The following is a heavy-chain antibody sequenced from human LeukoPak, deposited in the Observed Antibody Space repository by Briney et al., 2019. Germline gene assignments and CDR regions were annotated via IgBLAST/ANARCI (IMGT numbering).Heavy chain of an antibody. CDR2: IYPGDSDT. D-gene: IGHD6-13*01. Sequence: KGGESLKISCKGSGYSFTSYWIGWVGQMPGKGLEWMGIIYPGDSDTRYRPSFQGQVTISADKSISTAYLQWSSLKASDTAMYYCARVRRQQQASAFDIWGQGTMVTVSS. CDR1: GYSFTSYW. V-gene: IGHV5-51*01. J-gene: IGHJ3*02. CDR3: ARVRRQQQASAFDI.